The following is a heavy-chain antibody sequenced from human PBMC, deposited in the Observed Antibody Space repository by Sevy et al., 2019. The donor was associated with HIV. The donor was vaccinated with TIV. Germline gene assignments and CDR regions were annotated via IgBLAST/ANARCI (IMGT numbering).Heavy chain of an antibody. CDR1: GFTFGDYA. CDR2: IRRNSHEPYGGTT. V-gene: IGHV3-49*03. J-gene: IGHJ4*02. Sequence: GGSLRLSCTSSGFTFGDYAMSWFRQAPGKGLEWVAFIRRNSHEPYGGTTEYAASVKGRFTISRDDSKGNAYLQMNSLKTEDTAVYYCTRALATADTPEYYFDYWGQGILVTVSS. D-gene: IGHD5-12*01. CDR3: TRALATADTPEYYFDY.